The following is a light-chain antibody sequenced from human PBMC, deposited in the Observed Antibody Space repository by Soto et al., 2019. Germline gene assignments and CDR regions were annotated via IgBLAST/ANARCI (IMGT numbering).Light chain of an antibody. V-gene: IGKV1-5*03. Sequence: DIQMTQSPSTLSASVGDRVTITCRASQNIETWLAWYQQKPGKAPKLMIYKASSLEGGVPSRFSGSGSGTEFTLTISSLQSDDFATYYCQQYSNRWTFGEGTEVEIK. CDR2: KAS. CDR3: QQYSNRWT. CDR1: QNIETW. J-gene: IGKJ1*01.